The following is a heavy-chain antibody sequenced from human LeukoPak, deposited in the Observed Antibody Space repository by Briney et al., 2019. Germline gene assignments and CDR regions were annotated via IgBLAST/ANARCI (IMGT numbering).Heavy chain of an antibody. D-gene: IGHD6-19*01. CDR3: ARVPSAVAGPYYFDY. Sequence: ASVKVSCKASGGTFSSYAISWERQAPGQGLEWMGGIIPIFGTANYAQKFQGRVTITADESTSTAYMELSSLRSEDTAVYYCARVPSAVAGPYYFDYWGQGTLVTVSS. J-gene: IGHJ4*02. V-gene: IGHV1-69*13. CDR1: GGTFSSYA. CDR2: IIPIFGTA.